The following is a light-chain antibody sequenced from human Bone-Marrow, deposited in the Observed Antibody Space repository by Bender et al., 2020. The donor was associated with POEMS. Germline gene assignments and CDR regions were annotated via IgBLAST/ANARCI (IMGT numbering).Light chain of an antibody. V-gene: IGLV3-21*02. CDR2: DDM. J-gene: IGLJ1*01. Sequence: SYVVTQPPSVSVAPGQTAMITCGGNKIGSKSVHWYQQRPGLAPVLVVYDDMYRPSGIPERFSGSNSGNTATLTISRVEVGDEADYYCQVCDTTSDHYVFGSGTKVTVL. CDR1: KIGSKS. CDR3: QVCDTTSDHYV.